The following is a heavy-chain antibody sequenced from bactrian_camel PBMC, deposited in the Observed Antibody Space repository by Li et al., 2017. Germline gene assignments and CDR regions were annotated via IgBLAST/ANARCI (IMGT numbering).Heavy chain of an antibody. Sequence: HVQLVESGGGSVHAGGSLRLSCGFSGYSGRAACMGWFRQAPGKEREGVARIDRDGSTLYADSVEGRFTISEDNAQNTLYLQMSSLKPEDTDMYYCAADRYLRDCASGRADEYRYWGQGTQVTV. CDR3: AADRYLRDCASGRADEYRY. J-gene: IGHJ4*01. CDR1: GYSGRAAC. CDR2: IDRDGST. V-gene: IGHV3S55*01.